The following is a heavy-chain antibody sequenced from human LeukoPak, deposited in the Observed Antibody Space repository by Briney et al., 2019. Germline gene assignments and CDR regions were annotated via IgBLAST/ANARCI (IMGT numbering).Heavy chain of an antibody. Sequence: GGSLRLSCAASGSTFSSYSMNWVRQAPGKGLEWVSSISSSSSYIYYADSVKGRFTISRDNAKNSLYLQMNSLRAEDTAVYYCARDYSSPGNFDYWGQGTLVTVSS. CDR3: ARDYSSPGNFDY. CDR2: ISSSSSYI. D-gene: IGHD6-13*01. CDR1: GSTFSSYS. V-gene: IGHV3-21*01. J-gene: IGHJ4*02.